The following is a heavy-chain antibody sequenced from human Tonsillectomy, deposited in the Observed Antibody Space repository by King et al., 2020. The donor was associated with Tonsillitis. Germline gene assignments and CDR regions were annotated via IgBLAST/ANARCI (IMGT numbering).Heavy chain of an antibody. CDR2: ISWNSGSI. D-gene: IGHD2-2*01. Sequence: VQLVQSGGGLVQPGGSLRLSCAASGFTFDDNAMHWVRQAPGKGLEWVSGISWNSGSIGYADSVKGRFTISRDNAKNSLYLQMNSLRAEDTALYYCAKGYEYPGYYSSTSCLREQGVDYWGQGTLVTVSS. CDR3: AKGYEYPGYYSSTSCLREQGVDY. CDR1: GFTFDDNA. V-gene: IGHV3-9*01. J-gene: IGHJ4*02.